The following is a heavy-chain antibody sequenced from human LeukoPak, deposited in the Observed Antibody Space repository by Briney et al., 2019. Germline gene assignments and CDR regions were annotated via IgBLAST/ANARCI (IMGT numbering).Heavy chain of an antibody. CDR3: TRLWGDCGGDCYSHDY. D-gene: IGHD2-21*02. Sequence: PGGSLRLSCVASGFTFSASVMHWVRQASGKGLEWVGRIKSKADNYATAYAASVKGRFTISRDDSKNTAYLQTNSLRAEDTAVYYCTRLWGDCGGDCYSHDYWGQGALVTVSS. J-gene: IGHJ4*02. CDR2: IKSKADNYAT. V-gene: IGHV3-73*01. CDR1: GFTFSASV.